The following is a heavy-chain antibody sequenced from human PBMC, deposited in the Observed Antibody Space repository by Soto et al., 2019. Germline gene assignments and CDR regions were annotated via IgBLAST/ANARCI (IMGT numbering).Heavy chain of an antibody. D-gene: IGHD1-26*01. V-gene: IGHV4-31*03. CDR1: GGSINSGGYY. CDR2: IYYSGNT. J-gene: IGHJ4*02. Sequence: QVQLQESGPGQVKPTQTLSLTCTVSGGSINSGGYYWSWIRQHPGKGLECIGYIYYSGNTYSNPSLKSRVTISRDTSKHPFSLRLNSVTAADTAVYYCVREVQGGAGGYFDYWGQGTLVTVSS. CDR3: VREVQGGAGGYFDY.